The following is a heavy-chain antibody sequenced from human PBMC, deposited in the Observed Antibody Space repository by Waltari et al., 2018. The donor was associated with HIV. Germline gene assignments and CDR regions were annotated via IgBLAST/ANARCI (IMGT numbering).Heavy chain of an antibody. CDR3: SRWSRPYTDFDF. CDR2: IRRSDYGGTT. V-gene: IGHV3-49*03. CDR1: GFIFRDYG. D-gene: IGHD1-1*01. J-gene: IGHJ4*02. Sequence: WGSLRLSCAVTGFIFRDYGISWFRQTPGRRLEWVGFIRRSDYGGTTEYAASVKDRFIISRDDTTDTAELQMTGLKTEDTAVYFCSRWSRPYTDFDFWGQGTLVTVSS.